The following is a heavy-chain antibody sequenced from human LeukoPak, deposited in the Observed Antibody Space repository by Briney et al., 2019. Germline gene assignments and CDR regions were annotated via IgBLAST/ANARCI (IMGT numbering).Heavy chain of an antibody. J-gene: IGHJ4*02. Sequence: SETLSLTCTVSGGSISSSSYYWGWIRQPPGKGLEWIGSIYYSGSTYYNPSLKSRVTISVDTSKNQFSLKLSSVTAADTAVYYCASAIYTVAGFDYWGRGTLVTVSS. V-gene: IGHV4-39*01. D-gene: IGHD6-19*01. CDR3: ASAIYTVAGFDY. CDR2: IYYSGST. CDR1: GGSISSSSYY.